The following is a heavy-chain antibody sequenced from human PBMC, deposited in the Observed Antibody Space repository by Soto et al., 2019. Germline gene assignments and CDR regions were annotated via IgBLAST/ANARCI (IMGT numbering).Heavy chain of an antibody. V-gene: IGHV4-31*03. CDR1: GGSISSGGYY. D-gene: IGHD4-17*01. CDR2: IYYSGST. J-gene: IGHJ4*02. CDR3: VSTTVTPYYFYY. Sequence: SETLSLTCTVSGGSISSGGYYWSWIRQHPGKGLEWIGYIYYSGSTYYNPSLKSRVTISVDTSKNQFSLKLSSVTAADTAVYYCVSTTVTPYYFYYWGKGTLVTVSS.